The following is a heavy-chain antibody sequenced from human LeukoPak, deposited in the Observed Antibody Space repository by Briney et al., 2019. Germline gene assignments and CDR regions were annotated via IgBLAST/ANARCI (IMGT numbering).Heavy chain of an antibody. J-gene: IGHJ3*02. CDR1: GGSISSYY. D-gene: IGHD3-22*01. Sequence: SETLSLTCTVSGGSISSYYWSWIRQPPGKGLEWIGYIYYSGSTNSNPSLKSRVTISVDTSKNQFSLKLSSVTAADTAVYYCARDFYDSSGLDAFDIWGQGTMVTVSS. CDR3: ARDFYDSSGLDAFDI. CDR2: IYYSGST. V-gene: IGHV4-59*01.